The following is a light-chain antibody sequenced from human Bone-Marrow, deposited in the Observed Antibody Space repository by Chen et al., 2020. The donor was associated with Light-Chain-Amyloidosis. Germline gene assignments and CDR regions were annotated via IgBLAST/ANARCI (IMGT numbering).Light chain of an antibody. V-gene: IGLV2-14*03. Sequence: QSALTQPASGSGSPGQSLTISCTGTRSDIGGYQYVSWYQQHPGEAPKLMIYDVSRLPSGVSNRFSGSKSGNTAALTISGLQAEDEADYYCSSYTPRTTLYVFGTGTKVTVL. CDR3: SSYTPRTTLYV. CDR2: DVS. CDR1: RSDIGGYQY. J-gene: IGLJ1*01.